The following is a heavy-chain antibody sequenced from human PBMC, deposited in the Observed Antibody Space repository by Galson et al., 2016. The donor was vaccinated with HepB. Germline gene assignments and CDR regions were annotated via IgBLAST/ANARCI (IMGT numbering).Heavy chain of an antibody. Sequence: SLRLSCAASGFTFSSYSMSWVRQAPGKGLEWVSTIRPSGAGTYYADSVKGRFTVSSDDSKNTLDLQMNSLRAEDTAIYYCAKDLGISAAAPFDYWGQGTLVTVSS. J-gene: IGHJ4*02. CDR1: GFTFSSYS. V-gene: IGHV3-23*01. D-gene: IGHD6-13*01. CDR2: IRPSGAGT. CDR3: AKDLGISAAAPFDY.